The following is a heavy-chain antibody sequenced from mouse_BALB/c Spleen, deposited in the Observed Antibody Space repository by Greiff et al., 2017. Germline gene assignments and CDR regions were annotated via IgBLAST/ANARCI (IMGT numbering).Heavy chain of an antibody. CDR3: VRESGYDFDY. Sequence: QVQLKESRPGLVAPSQSLSITCTVSGFSLTSYDISWIRQPPGKGLEWLGVIWTGGGTNYNSAFMSRLSISKDNSKSQVFLKMNSLQTDDTAIYYCVRESGYDFDYWGQGTTLTVSS. J-gene: IGHJ2*01. D-gene: IGHD2-2*01. V-gene: IGHV2-9-2*01. CDR2: IWTGGGT. CDR1: GFSLTSYD.